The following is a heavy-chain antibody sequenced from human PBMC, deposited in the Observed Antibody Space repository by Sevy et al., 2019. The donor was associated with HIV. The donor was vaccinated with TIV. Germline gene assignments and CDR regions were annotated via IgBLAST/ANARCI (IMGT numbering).Heavy chain of an antibody. J-gene: IGHJ6*03. CDR3: ARDRGGYCSGGSCHYYYYMDV. Sequence: ASVKVSCKASGGTFSSYAISWVRQAPGQGLEWMGRTIPIFGTANYAQKFQGRVTITADESTSTAYMELSSLRSEDTAVYYCARDRGGYCSGGSCHYYYYMDVWGKGTTVTVSS. CDR1: GGTFSSYA. CDR2: TIPIFGTA. V-gene: IGHV1-69*13. D-gene: IGHD2-15*01.